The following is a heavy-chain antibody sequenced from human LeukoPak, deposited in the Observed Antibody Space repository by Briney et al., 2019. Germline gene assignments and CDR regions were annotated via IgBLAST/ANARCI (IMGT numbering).Heavy chain of an antibody. D-gene: IGHD2/OR15-2a*01. CDR3: ARDHSYPLSTRTTFDL. V-gene: IGHV1-2*02. Sequence: ASVKVSCKASGYTFTGYYMHWVRQAPGQGLEWMGWINPNSGGTNYAQKFQGRVAMTRDTSITTAYMELTSDDTAVYYCARDHSYPLSTRTTFDLWGQGTMVTVSS. CDR2: INPNSGGT. CDR1: GYTFTGYY. J-gene: IGHJ3*01.